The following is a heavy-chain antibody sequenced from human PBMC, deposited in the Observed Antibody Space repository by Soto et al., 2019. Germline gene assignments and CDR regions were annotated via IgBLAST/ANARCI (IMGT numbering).Heavy chain of an antibody. Sequence: SGGSLRLSCAASGFTFSSYAMSWVRQAPGKGLEWVSAISGSGGSTYDADSVKCRFTISRDNSKNTLYLQMNSLRAEDTAVYSCARRLRVASRDYGGGLDLWGQGTTVTVSS. CDR2: ISGSGGST. V-gene: IGHV3-23*01. J-gene: IGHJ6*02. D-gene: IGHD4-17*01. CDR3: ARRLRVASRDYGGGLDL. CDR1: GFTFSSYA.